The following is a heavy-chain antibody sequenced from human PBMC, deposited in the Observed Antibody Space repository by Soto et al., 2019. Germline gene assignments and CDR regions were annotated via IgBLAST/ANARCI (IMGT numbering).Heavy chain of an antibody. V-gene: IGHV3-30-3*01. J-gene: IGHJ6*02. CDR3: ARDRLRYDWNDFPYYYYGMDV. D-gene: IGHD1-1*01. CDR1: GFTFSSYA. Sequence: GGSLRLSCAASGFTFSSYAMHWVRQAPGKGLEWVAVISYDGSNKYYADSVKGRFTISRDNSKNTLYLQMNSLRAEDTAVYYCARDRLRYDWNDFPYYYYGMDVWGQGTTVTVSS. CDR2: ISYDGSNK.